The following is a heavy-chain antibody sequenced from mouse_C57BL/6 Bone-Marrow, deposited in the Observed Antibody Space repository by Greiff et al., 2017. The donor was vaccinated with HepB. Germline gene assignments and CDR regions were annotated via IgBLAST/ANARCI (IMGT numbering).Heavy chain of an antibody. CDR3: AHYYGSSDEAMDY. CDR2: IHPNSGST. Sequence: QVQLQQPGAELVKPGASVKLSCKASGYTFTSYWMHWVKQRPGQGLEWIGMIHPNSGSTNYNEKFKSKATLTVDKSSSTAYMQLSSLTSEDSAVYYSAHYYGSSDEAMDYWGQGTSVTVSS. J-gene: IGHJ4*01. CDR1: GYTFTSYW. D-gene: IGHD1-1*01. V-gene: IGHV1-64*01.